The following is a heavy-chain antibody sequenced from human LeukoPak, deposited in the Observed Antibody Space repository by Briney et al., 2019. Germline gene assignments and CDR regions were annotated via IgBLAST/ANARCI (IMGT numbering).Heavy chain of an antibody. D-gene: IGHD3-3*01. CDR1: GGTFSSYA. J-gene: IGHJ6*04. CDR2: IIPIFGTA. CDR3: AGIPVFGVVLHQEPV. V-gene: IGHV1-69*06. Sequence: SVKVSCKASGGTFSSYAISWVRQAPGQGLEWMGGIIPIFGTANYAQKFQDRVTITADISTNTAYMELSSLRSEDTAVYFCAGIPVFGVVLHQEPVWGKGTTVTVSS.